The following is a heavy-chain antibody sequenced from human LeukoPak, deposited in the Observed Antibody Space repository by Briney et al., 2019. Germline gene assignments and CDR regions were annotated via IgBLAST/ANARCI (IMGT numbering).Heavy chain of an antibody. CDR1: GFTFSFFA. D-gene: IGHD4-17*01. J-gene: IGHJ4*02. CDR2: ISPSSDYT. Sequence: GGSLRLSCAASGFTFSFFAMSWVRQAPGKGLEWVSGISPSSDYTYYADSVKGRFTISRDNAKNSLYLQMNSLRAEDTAVYYCAARELMTTVLNWGQGTLVTVSS. CDR3: AARELMTTVLN. V-gene: IGHV3-21*01.